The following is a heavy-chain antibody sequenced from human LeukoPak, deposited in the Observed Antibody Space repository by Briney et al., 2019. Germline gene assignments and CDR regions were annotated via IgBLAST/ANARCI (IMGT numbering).Heavy chain of an antibody. J-gene: IGHJ4*02. V-gene: IGHV3-23*01. CDR2: ISGSGGGT. D-gene: IGHD2-15*01. CDR1: GFTFSSYA. Sequence: QSGGSLRLSCAASGFTFSSYAMSWVRQAPGKGLEWVSAISGSGGGTNYADSVKGRFTISRDNSKNTLYLQMNSLRAEDTAVFYCAKTGVGYCTGGSCSAADYWGQGTLVTVSS. CDR3: AKTGVGYCTGGSCSAADY.